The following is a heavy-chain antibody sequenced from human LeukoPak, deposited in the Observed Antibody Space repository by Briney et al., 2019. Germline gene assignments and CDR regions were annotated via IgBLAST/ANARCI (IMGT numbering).Heavy chain of an antibody. V-gene: IGHV4-59*12. Sequence: PSETLSLTCTVSGDSMSGYYWNWIRQPPGKGLEWIGCIYYSGSTYYNPSLKSRVTISVDTSKNQFSLKLSSVTAADTAVYYCARAPYCGGDCYSGARFDPWGQGTLVTVSS. CDR2: IYYSGST. J-gene: IGHJ5*02. CDR1: GDSMSGYY. CDR3: ARAPYCGGDCYSGARFDP. D-gene: IGHD2-21*02.